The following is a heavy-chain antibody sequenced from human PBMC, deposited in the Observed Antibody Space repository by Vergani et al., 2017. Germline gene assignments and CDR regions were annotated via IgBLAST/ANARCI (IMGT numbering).Heavy chain of an antibody. V-gene: IGHV7-4-1*02. CDR1: GYTFTSYA. CDR2: INTNTGNP. D-gene: IGHD3-3*01. J-gene: IGHJ5*02. Sequence: QVQLVQSGSELKKPGASVKVSCKASGYTFTSYAMNWVRQAPGQGLEWMGWINTNTGNPTYAQGFTGRFVFSLDTSVSTAYLQISSLKAEDTAVYYCARDPIDTIFGVVAHNWFDPWGQGTLVTVSS. CDR3: ARDPIDTIFGVVAHNWFDP.